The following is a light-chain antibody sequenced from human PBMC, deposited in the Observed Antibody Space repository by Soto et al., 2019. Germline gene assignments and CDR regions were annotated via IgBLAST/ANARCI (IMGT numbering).Light chain of an antibody. V-gene: IGKV1-5*01. J-gene: IGKJ2*02. Sequence: DIQMTQSPSTLSASVGDRVTITCRASQSISSWLAWYQQKPGKAPKLLIYDASSLESGVPSRFSGSGSGTEFTLTISSLQPDDFATYYCQQYNSYPCTFGQGTKLGIK. CDR2: DAS. CDR3: QQYNSYPCT. CDR1: QSISSW.